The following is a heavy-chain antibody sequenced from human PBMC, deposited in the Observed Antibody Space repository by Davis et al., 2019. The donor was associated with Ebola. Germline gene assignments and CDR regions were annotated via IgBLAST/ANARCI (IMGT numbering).Heavy chain of an antibody. J-gene: IGHJ6*04. CDR3: VRERLAGGCASSSCNPFHGMDV. D-gene: IGHD2-2*01. CDR1: GFAFSKYD. CDR2: IGTVGDT. Sequence: PGGSLRLSCAASGFAFSKYDMHWVRQATGKGLEWVSAIGTVGDTYYLGSVKGRFTISREDAKNSLYLQMTSLGAGDTAVYYCVRERLAGGCASSSCNPFHGMDVWGKGTTVTVSS. V-gene: IGHV3-13*01.